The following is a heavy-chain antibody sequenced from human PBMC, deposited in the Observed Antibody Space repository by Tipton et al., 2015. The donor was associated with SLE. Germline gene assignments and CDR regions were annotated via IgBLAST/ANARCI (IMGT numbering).Heavy chain of an antibody. CDR3: ARDWKGTWDY. Sequence: TLSLTCAVSGYSISSGYYWGWIRQPPGKGLEWIGSIYHSGSTYYNPSLKSRVTISVDTSKNQFSLKLSSVTAADTAVYYCARDWKGTWDYWGQGTLVTASS. J-gene: IGHJ4*02. CDR1: GYSISSGYY. CDR2: IYHSGST. V-gene: IGHV4-38-2*02. D-gene: IGHD1-14*01.